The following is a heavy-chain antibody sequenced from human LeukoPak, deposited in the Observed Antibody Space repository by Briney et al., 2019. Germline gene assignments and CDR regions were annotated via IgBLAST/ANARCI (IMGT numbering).Heavy chain of an antibody. CDR1: GGSISSSSYY. CDR3: ARDRQIWYDRSGPDAFDI. J-gene: IGHJ3*02. CDR2: TFYRGST. V-gene: IGHV4-39*07. Sequence: SETLSPTCTVSGGSISSSSYYWGWLRQPPGKGLEWIGRTFYRGSTYYNSSLKRRVTISVEPAKHQFSLKLSSVTAADTAVYYCARDRQIWYDRSGPDAFDIWGQGTMVTVSS. D-gene: IGHD3-22*01.